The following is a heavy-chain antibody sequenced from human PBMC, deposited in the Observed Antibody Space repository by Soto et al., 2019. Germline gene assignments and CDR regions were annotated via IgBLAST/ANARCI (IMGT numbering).Heavy chain of an antibody. CDR3: ARAPGEWELNAGFDY. Sequence: SETLSLTCTVSGGSIISGGYYWSLIRQHPGKGLEWIGYIYYSGSTYYNPSLKSRVTISVDKSKNQFSLKLSSVTAADTAVYYCARAPGEWELNAGFDYWGQGTLVTVSS. J-gene: IGHJ4*02. CDR1: GGSIISGGYY. V-gene: IGHV4-31*03. CDR2: IYYSGST. D-gene: IGHD1-26*01.